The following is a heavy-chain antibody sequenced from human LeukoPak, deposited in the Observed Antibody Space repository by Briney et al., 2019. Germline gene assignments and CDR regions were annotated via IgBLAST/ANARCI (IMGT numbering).Heavy chain of an antibody. CDR3: VRRDPGWNYFDY. D-gene: IGHD6-19*01. Sequence: PSETLSLTCAVSGGSINSHYWGWIRQPPGKGLQWIGDIFYTGKNNYNPSLKSRVTISLDTSKDHLSLHSTSVLAADTAIYYCVRRDPGWNYFDYWGPGILVTVSS. V-gene: IGHV4-59*08. J-gene: IGHJ4*02. CDR1: GGSINSHY. CDR2: IFYTGKN.